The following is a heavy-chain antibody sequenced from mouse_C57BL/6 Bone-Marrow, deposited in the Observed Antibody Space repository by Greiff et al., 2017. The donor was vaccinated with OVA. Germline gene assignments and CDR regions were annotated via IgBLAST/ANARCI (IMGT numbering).Heavy chain of an antibody. V-gene: IGHV1-64*01. CDR3: SRLVYYYGSNYWDY. CDR1: GYTFTSYW. Sequence: QVQLQQPGAELVKPGASVKLSCKASGYTFTSYWMHWVKQRPGQGLEWIGMIHPNSGSTNYNEKFKSKATLTVDKSYSTAYMQISSLTSEDSAVYYGSRLVYYYGSNYWDYWGQGKAVTVTS. J-gene: IGHJ4*01. CDR2: IHPNSGST. D-gene: IGHD1-1*01.